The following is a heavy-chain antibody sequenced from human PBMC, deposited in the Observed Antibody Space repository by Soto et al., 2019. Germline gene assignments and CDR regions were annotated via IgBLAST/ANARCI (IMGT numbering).Heavy chain of an antibody. CDR1: GVTFSSET. CDR2: IIPLFGTA. CDR3: ATELGENPASPFDA. Sequence: QVQLVQSGADVKKPGSSVKVSCQASGVTFSSETLGWVRQAPGQGLGWVGGIIPLFGTASYAQKFQGRVPITADESTSTVYMELSSLRSDDTAVYFCATELGENPASPFDAWGQGTLVTVSS. D-gene: IGHD3-10*01. J-gene: IGHJ4*02. V-gene: IGHV1-69*01.